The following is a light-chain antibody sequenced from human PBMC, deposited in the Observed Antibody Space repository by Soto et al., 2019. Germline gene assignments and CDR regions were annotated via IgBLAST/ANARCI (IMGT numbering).Light chain of an antibody. CDR3: QQYDSFPYN. J-gene: IGKJ2*01. CDR2: KAS. V-gene: IGKV1-5*03. CDR1: QSISNW. Sequence: DIQMTQSPSTLSASVGDTVTITCRASQSISNWLAWYQQKPGQAPKLLIHKASTLESGVPSRFSGSGSGTEFTLTISSLQPDDFATFYCQQYDSFPYNFGQGNKLEIK.